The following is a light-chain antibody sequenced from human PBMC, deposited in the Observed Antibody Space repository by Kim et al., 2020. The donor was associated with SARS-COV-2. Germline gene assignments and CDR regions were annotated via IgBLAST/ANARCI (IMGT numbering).Light chain of an antibody. CDR2: AAS. V-gene: IGKV3-15*01. Sequence: EIVMTQSPATLSVSPGERATLSCRASQSVYSNLAWYQQKPGQAPRLLIYAASTRATGIPARFSGSGSGTEFTLTISSLQSEDFAVYYCQQYHNWPPYTFGQGTKLEI. CDR3: QQYHNWPPYT. J-gene: IGKJ2*01. CDR1: QSVYSN.